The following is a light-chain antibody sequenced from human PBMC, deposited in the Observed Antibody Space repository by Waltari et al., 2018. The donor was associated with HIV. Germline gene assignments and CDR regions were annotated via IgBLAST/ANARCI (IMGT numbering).Light chain of an antibody. CDR1: TNDIGTYNF. CDR2: DVT. CDR3: SSYAASSALEI. Sequence: QSALTQPASVSGSPGQWITVSCTGTTNDIGTYNFVSWYQQHPGKAPKLVIYDVTSRPSGFSDRFSGSKSGNTSSLTISGLRAEDEAHYYCSSYAASSALEIFGGGTKVTVL. V-gene: IGLV2-14*03. J-gene: IGLJ2*01.